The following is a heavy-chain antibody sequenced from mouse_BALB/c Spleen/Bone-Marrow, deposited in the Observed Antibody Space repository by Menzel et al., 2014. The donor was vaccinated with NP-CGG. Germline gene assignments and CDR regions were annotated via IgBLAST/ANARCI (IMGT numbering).Heavy chain of an antibody. CDR1: GFSLTDYG. CDR2: IWGGGIT. D-gene: IGHD4-1*01. J-gene: IGHJ2*01. V-gene: IGHV2-6-5*01. Sequence: QVQLQQSGPGLVAPSQSLSITYTVSGFSLTDYGVSWIRQPPGKGLEWLGVIWGGGITYYNSALKSSLTISKDNSKSQVFLKMNSLQTDDTAMYYCAKLGGYFDYWGQGTTLTVSS. CDR3: AKLGGYFDY.